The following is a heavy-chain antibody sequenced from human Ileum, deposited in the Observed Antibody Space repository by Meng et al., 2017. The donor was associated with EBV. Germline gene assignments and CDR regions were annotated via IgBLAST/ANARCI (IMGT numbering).Heavy chain of an antibody. V-gene: IGHV4-28*01. D-gene: IGHD3-22*01. J-gene: IGHJ4*02. CDR1: SYYISSINW. CDR2: IDYSGST. Sequence: QLLAAAPVLMNPPDILHHTCAFSSYYISSINWWGCSRKPPGKGREWCGYIDYSGSTSYNPSLKSRVTMSGYTSKNQFSLNLNSVTAVDTAVYYCARNVPGTSAYYDWGQGTLVTSPQ. CDR3: ARNVPGTSAYYD.